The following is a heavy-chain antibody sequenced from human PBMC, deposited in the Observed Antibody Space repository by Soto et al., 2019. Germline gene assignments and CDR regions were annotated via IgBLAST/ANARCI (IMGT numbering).Heavy chain of an antibody. V-gene: IGHV4-34*01. J-gene: IGHJ5*02. CDR3: ARERHNWFDP. Sequence: SETLSLTCAVYGGSFSGYYWSWIRQPPGKGLEWIGEINHSGGTNYNPSLKSRVTISVDRSKNQFSLKLSSVTAAGTAVYYCARERHNWFDPWGQGTLVTVSS. CDR1: GGSFSGYY. CDR2: INHSGGT.